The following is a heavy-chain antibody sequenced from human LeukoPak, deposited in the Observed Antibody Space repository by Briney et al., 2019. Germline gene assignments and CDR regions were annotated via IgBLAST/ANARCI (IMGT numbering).Heavy chain of an antibody. Sequence: GGSLRLSCAASGFTFSRYSLNWVRQAPGKGLEWVSSITTSSSYIYYADSVKGRFTISRDNARNSLYLHMNSLRAEDTAVYYCARDRGTWNDDGFDYWGQGTLVTVSS. CDR3: ARDRGTWNDDGFDY. V-gene: IGHV3-21*01. CDR1: GFTFSRYS. J-gene: IGHJ4*02. CDR2: ITTSSSYI. D-gene: IGHD1-1*01.